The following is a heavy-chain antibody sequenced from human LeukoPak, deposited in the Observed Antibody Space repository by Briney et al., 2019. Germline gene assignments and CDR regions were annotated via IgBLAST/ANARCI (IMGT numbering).Heavy chain of an antibody. D-gene: IGHD6-13*01. V-gene: IGHV3-74*01. CDR1: GFTFSSDW. J-gene: IGHJ4*02. CDR3: ARAWYSSSWYIDY. CDR2: INSDVSNT. Sequence: GGSLRLSCAASGFTFSSDWRHWGRHARGKGVGWVSLINSDVSNTSYADSLKGRFTTSRDNAKNTLYLQMNSLRAEDTAVYYCARAWYSSSWYIDYWGQGTLVTVSS.